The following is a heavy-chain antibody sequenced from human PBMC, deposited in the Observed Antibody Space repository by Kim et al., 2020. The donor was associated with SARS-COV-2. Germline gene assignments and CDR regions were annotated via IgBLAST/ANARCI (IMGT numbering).Heavy chain of an antibody. V-gene: IGHV1-46*01. CDR3: VGERARAQYFDL. Sequence: ASVKVSCKASGYTFINYYFHWVRQAPGQGLEWMGIVNPGDGDTSYTQKFQGRVTMTRDTSTSTVFIELGSLTSEDTAVYYCVGERARAQYFDLWGRGTLVTVSS. J-gene: IGHJ2*01. CDR1: GYTFINYY. CDR2: VNPGDGDT.